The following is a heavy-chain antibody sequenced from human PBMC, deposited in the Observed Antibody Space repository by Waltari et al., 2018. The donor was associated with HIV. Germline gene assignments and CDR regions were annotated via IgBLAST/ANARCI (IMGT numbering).Heavy chain of an antibody. CDR2: INPSGGST. Sequence: QVQLVQSGAEVKKPGASVKVSCNASGYTFTSFYIHWVRQAPGQGLEWMGMINPSGGSTTYAEKVQDRVTMTRDTSTRTVYMELSSLTSEDTAVYYCARVRRAVGASIDYFDYWGQGSLVTVSS. CDR3: ARVRRAVGASIDYFDY. D-gene: IGHD1-26*01. J-gene: IGHJ4*02. V-gene: IGHV1-46*01. CDR1: GYTFTSFY.